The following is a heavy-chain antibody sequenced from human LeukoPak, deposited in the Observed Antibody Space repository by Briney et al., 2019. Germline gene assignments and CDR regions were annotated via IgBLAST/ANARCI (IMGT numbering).Heavy chain of an antibody. V-gene: IGHV4-30-4*08. D-gene: IGHD3-22*01. Sequence: SETLSLTCTVSGGSISSGDYYWSWIRQPPGKGLEWVGYIYYRGSTYYNPSLKSRVTISVDTSKNQFSLKLSSVTAADTAVYYCARDGEYDSSGSGAFDIWGQGTMVTVSS. CDR3: ARDGEYDSSGSGAFDI. CDR2: IYYRGST. CDR1: GGSISSGDYY. J-gene: IGHJ3*02.